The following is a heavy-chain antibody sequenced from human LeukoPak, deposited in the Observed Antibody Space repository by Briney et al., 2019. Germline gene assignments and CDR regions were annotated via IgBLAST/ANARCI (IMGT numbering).Heavy chain of an antibody. CDR3: ARGGSPAAISFAFDI. J-gene: IGHJ3*02. CDR1: GFTFSSYG. Sequence: GGSLRLSCAASGFTFSSYGMHWVRQAPGKGLEWVAFIRYDGSNKYYADSVKGRFTISRDNSKNTLYLQMNSLLRAEDTAVYYCARGGSPAAISFAFDIWGQGTMVTVSS. D-gene: IGHD2-2*02. CDR2: IRYDGSNK. V-gene: IGHV3-30*02.